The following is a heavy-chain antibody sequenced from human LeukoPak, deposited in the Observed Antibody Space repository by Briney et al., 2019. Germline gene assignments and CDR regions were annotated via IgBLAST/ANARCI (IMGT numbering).Heavy chain of an antibody. J-gene: IGHJ6*03. D-gene: IGHD3-3*01. Sequence: PSETLSLTCTVSGYTISSGYYRGWIRQPPGKGLEWIGSIYHSGSTYYNPSLKSRVTISVDTSKNQFSLKLSSVTAADTAVYYCARAGEPNYDFWSGYYYYMDVWGKGTTVTVSS. CDR1: GYTISSGYY. CDR3: ARAGEPNYDFWSGYYYYMDV. CDR2: IYHSGST. V-gene: IGHV4-38-2*02.